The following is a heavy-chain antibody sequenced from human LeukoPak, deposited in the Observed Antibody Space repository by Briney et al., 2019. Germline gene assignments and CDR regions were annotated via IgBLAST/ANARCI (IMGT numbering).Heavy chain of an antibody. CDR2: IIPIFGTA. CDR3: ASPVGGGYSLDY. D-gene: IGHD5-18*01. V-gene: IGHV1-69*13. Sequence: ASVKVSCKASGYTFTGFYMHWVRQAPGQGLEWMGGIIPIFGTANYAQKFQGRVTITADESTSTAYMELSSLRSEDTAVYYCASPVGGGYSLDYWGQGTLVTVSS. J-gene: IGHJ4*02. CDR1: GYTFTGFY.